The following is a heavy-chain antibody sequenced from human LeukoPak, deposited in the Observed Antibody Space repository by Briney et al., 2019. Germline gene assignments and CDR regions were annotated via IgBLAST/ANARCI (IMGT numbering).Heavy chain of an antibody. CDR2: INHSGVT. CDR1: GGSLTDYF. J-gene: IGHJ4*02. V-gene: IGHV4-34*01. Sequence: SETLSLTCAIHGGSLTDYFWTWIRQPPGKGLEWIGEINHSGVTHYSPSVRGRVTMSIETSKNQLSLTLTSVTAEDTAVYYCARHSSGFPPNVDYGGQGTLVTVSS. CDR3: ARHSSGFPPNVDY. D-gene: IGHD6-19*01.